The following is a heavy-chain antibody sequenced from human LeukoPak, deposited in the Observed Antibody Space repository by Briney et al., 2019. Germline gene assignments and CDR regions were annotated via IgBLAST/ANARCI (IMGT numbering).Heavy chain of an antibody. D-gene: IGHD6-13*01. V-gene: IGHV4-39*07. CDR1: GGSISSSSYY. Sequence: SETLSLTCTVSGGSISSSSYYWGWIRQPPGKGLEWIGSIYYSGSTYYNPSLESRVTISLDTSKNQFSLKLSSVTAADTAVYYCARGVVAAAGRTFDFWGQGTLVTVSS. CDR3: ARGVVAAAGRTFDF. J-gene: IGHJ4*02. CDR2: IYYSGST.